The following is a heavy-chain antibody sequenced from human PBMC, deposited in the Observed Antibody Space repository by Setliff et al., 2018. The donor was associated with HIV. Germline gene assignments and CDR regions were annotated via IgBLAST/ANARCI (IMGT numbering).Heavy chain of an antibody. CDR3: AKSLLVAGNDY. CDR1: GFTFSSYS. Sequence: GGSLRLSCAASGFTFSSYSMNWVRQAPGKGLEWVSAISSGGEIMFYADSVKGRFTISRDNSKNTLYLQMISQRADDTAVYYCAKSLLVAGNDYWGQGTLVTVSS. V-gene: IGHV3-23*01. J-gene: IGHJ4*02. CDR2: ISSGGEIM. D-gene: IGHD2-8*02.